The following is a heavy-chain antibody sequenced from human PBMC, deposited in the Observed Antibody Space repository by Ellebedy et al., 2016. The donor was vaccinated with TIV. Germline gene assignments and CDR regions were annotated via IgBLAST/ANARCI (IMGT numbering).Heavy chain of an antibody. CDR3: SRANCSSNSCYWGDFYYYGMDV. J-gene: IGHJ6*02. CDR1: GFTFSSYA. V-gene: IGHV3-30-3*01. D-gene: IGHD2-2*01. CDR2: ISYDGSNK. Sequence: GESLKISCAASGFTFSSYAMHWVRQAPGKGLEWVAVISYDGSNKYYADSVKGRFTISRDNSKNPLYLQMNSLRAEDTAVYYCSRANCSSNSCYWGDFYYYGMDVWGQGTTVTVSS.